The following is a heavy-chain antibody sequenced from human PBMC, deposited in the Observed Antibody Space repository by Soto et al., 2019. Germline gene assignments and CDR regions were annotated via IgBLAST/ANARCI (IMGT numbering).Heavy chain of an antibody. J-gene: IGHJ4*02. V-gene: IGHV4-30-4*01. Sequence: PSETLSLTCTVSGGSISSGDYYWSWIRQPPGKGLEWIGYIYYSGSTYYNPSLKSRVTISVDTSKNQFSLKLSSVTAADTAVYYCARVRLRARLFDYWGQGTLVTVSS. CDR2: IYYSGST. CDR1: GGSISSGDYY. D-gene: IGHD3-16*01. CDR3: ARVRLRARLFDY.